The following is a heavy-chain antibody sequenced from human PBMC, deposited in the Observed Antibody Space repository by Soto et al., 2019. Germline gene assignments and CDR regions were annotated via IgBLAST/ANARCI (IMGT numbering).Heavy chain of an antibody. CDR3: ARARGYTFGYNYFDP. CDR1: GYTFTSYH. CDR2: INPSDGRT. J-gene: IGHJ5*02. D-gene: IGHD5-18*01. Sequence: QVQMVQSGAEVKKPGASVKVSCKASGYTFTSYHMHWMRQAPGQGLEWMGIINPSDGRTRYGETFQGRVTMTRDTSPSTVYMALSRLRSEDTALYYCARARGYTFGYNYFDPWGQGALFTVS. V-gene: IGHV1-46*01.